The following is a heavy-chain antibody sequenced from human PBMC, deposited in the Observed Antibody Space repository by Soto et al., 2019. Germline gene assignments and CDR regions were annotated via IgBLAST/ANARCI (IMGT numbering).Heavy chain of an antibody. V-gene: IGHV4-61*01. CDR2: IYFTGST. CDR3: TRGPPRVQWFDP. J-gene: IGHJ5*02. Sequence: SETLSLTCTVSGGAVSIGTYYWSWIRQPPGKGLEWIGHIYFTGSTNYNPSLKSRVTMSLDTSRNQFSLKLSSVTAADTAVYYCTRGPPRVQWFDPWGLGTLVT. CDR1: GGAVSIGTYY.